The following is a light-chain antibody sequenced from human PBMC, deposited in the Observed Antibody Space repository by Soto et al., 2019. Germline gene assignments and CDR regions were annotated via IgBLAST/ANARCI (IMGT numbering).Light chain of an antibody. CDR2: SNN. J-gene: IGLJ2*01. Sequence: QSVLTQPPSASGTPGQRVTISCSGSSSNIGSNTVNWYQQLPGTAPKLLIYSNNQRPSGVPDRFSGSKSGNSASLAISGLQSEDEADYYCAAGDDSLNGPVFGGGTKLTVL. V-gene: IGLV1-44*01. CDR1: SSNIGSNT. CDR3: AAGDDSLNGPV.